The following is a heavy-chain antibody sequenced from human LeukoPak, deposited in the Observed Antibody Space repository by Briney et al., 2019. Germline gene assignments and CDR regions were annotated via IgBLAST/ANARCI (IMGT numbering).Heavy chain of an antibody. CDR3: ARPYSYHDFWD. J-gene: IGHJ4*02. V-gene: IGHV3-30-3*01. Sequence: GGSLRLSCAASGSTFSSYAMHWVRQAPGKGLEWVALISYDGSNKYYADSVKGRFTISRDNAMSTLYLQMNSLRAEDTAVYYCARPYSYHDFWDWGQGTLVTVSS. CDR1: GSTFSSYA. D-gene: IGHD3-3*01. CDR2: ISYDGSNK.